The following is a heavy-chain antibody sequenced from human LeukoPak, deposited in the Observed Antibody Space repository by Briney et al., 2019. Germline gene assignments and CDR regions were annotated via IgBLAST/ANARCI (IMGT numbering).Heavy chain of an antibody. J-gene: IGHJ4*02. V-gene: IGHV3-23*01. CDR1: GFTIKNYV. Sequence: GRSVRLFCVASGFTIKNYVMNWVRQAPGKGLEWLATIYGSGVSISYADSVKGRFTISRDNSNNTLYLQMNSLRAEDTAMYYCAKDLGWELPAEAYWGQGILVTVSA. CDR3: AKDLGWELPAEAY. CDR2: IYGSGVSI. D-gene: IGHD1-26*01.